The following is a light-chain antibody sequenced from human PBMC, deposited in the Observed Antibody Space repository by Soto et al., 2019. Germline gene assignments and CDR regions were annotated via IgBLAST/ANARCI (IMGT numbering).Light chain of an antibody. J-gene: IGKJ2*01. CDR3: QQYDSSPRGYT. Sequence: MFLTRSPATLFFSQGETAPLSARAIRPSIKTSLAWLQQSPGQAPRLLTYGASNRASGIPHRFTGSGSGTVFTLTIARLEPEDLAVYYCQQYDSSPRGYTFGQGTKLEIK. V-gene: IGKV3-20*01. CDR2: GAS. CDR1: RPSIKTS.